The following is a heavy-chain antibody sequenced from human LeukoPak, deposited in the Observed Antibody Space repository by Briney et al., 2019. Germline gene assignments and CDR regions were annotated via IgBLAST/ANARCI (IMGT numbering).Heavy chain of an antibody. J-gene: IGHJ3*02. Sequence: ASVKVSCKASGGTFSSYAISWVRQAPGQGLEWMGGIIPIFGTANYAQKFQGRVTITADESTSTAYMELSSLRSEDTAVYYCARDSRGYYDSSGYYSLEPGRAFDIWGQGTMVTVSS. CDR3: ARDSRGYYDSSGYYSLEPGRAFDI. V-gene: IGHV1-69*01. CDR1: GGTFSSYA. D-gene: IGHD3-22*01. CDR2: IIPIFGTA.